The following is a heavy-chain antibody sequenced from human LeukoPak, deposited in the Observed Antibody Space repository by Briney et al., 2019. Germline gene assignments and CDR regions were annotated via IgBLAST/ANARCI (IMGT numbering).Heavy chain of an antibody. V-gene: IGHV3-74*01. Sequence: QPGGSLRLSCAASGFTFSSYGVHWVRQAPGKGLEWVSGINSDGGSTTYADSVKGRFTISRDNAKNMLYLQMNSLRAEDTAVYYCARDRFFGMDVWGQGTTVTVSS. J-gene: IGHJ6*02. CDR1: GFTFSSYG. CDR3: ARDRFFGMDV. CDR2: INSDGGST.